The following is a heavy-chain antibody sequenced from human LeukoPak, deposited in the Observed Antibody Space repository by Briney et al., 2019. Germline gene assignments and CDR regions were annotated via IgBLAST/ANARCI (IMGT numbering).Heavy chain of an antibody. J-gene: IGHJ4*02. Sequence: GGSLRLSCAASGFAFSRPAMHWLRQAPGKGLEWVGRIRSKPNNYATTYSASVEGRFTISRDNSKNTLYLQMNSLRAEDTAVYYCARSGSYYDWGQGTLVTVSS. CDR2: IRSKPNNYAT. D-gene: IGHD1-26*01. CDR1: GFAFSRPA. V-gene: IGHV3-73*01. CDR3: ARSGSYYD.